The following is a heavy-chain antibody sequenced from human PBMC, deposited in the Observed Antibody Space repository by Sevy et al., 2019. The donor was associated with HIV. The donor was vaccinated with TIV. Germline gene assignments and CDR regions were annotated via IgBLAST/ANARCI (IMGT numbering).Heavy chain of an antibody. CDR1: GFTFSSYG. Sequence: GGSLRLSCAASGFTFSSYGMHWVRQAPGKGLEWVAVIWYDGSNKYYADSVKGRFTISRDNSKNTLYLQMNSLRAEDTAVYYCARDRGYCSSTSCRNWFDPSGQGTLVTVSS. CDR2: IWYDGSNK. V-gene: IGHV3-33*01. D-gene: IGHD2-2*01. CDR3: ARDRGYCSSTSCRNWFDP. J-gene: IGHJ5*02.